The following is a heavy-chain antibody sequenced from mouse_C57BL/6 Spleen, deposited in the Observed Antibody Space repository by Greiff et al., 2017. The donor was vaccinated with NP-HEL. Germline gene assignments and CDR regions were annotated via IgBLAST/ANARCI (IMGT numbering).Heavy chain of an antibody. D-gene: IGHD4-1*01. CDR2: IRNKANGYTT. J-gene: IGHJ4*01. CDR1: GFTFTDYY. CDR3: ARYSGLGRGDYYAMDY. V-gene: IGHV7-3*01. Sequence: EVKLMESGGGLVQPGGSLSLSCAASGFTFTDYYMSWVRQPPGKALEWLGFIRNKANGYTTEYSASVKGRFTISRDNSQSILYLQMNALRAEDSATYYCARYSGLGRGDYYAMDYWGQGTSVTVSS.